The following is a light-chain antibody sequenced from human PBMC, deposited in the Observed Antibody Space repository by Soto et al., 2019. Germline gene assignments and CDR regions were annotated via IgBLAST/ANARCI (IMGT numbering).Light chain of an antibody. V-gene: IGLV2-11*01. J-gene: IGLJ3*02. CDR2: DVH. Sequence: QAVVTQPRSVSGSPGQSVTLSCTGTSSDVGTYDYVSWYQQHPGKAPKLMIYDVHKRPSGVPNRFSGSKSGNTASLTVSGLQAEDEATYYCCSYAGSYTWVFGGGTKLTVL. CDR1: SSDVGTYDY. CDR3: CSYAGSYTWV.